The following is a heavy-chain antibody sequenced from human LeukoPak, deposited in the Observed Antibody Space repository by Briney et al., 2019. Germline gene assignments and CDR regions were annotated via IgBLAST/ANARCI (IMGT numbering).Heavy chain of an antibody. J-gene: IGHJ4*02. D-gene: IGHD2-21*01. V-gene: IGHV1-2*02. Sequence: GASVKVSCKASGYTFTGYYMHWVRQAPGQGLEGMGWINPNSGGTNYAQKFQGRGTMTRDTSISTAYMELSRLRSDDTAVYYCARVPNILLNEDYWGQGTLVTVSS. CDR2: INPNSGGT. CDR3: ARVPNILLNEDY. CDR1: GYTFTGYY.